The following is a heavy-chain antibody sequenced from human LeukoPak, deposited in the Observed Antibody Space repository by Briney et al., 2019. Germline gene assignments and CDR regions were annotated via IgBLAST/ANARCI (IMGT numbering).Heavy chain of an antibody. CDR1: GFTFSSYW. CDR2: IKQDGSEK. CDR3: ARDGRAWYY. J-gene: IGHJ4*02. V-gene: IGHV3-7*01. Sequence: GGSLRLSCAASGFTFSSYWMSWVRQAPGKGLEWVANIKQDGSEKDYVDSVKGRFTISRDNAKNSVYLQMNSLRAEDTAVYLCARDGRAWYYWGQGTLVIVSS. D-gene: IGHD1-14*01.